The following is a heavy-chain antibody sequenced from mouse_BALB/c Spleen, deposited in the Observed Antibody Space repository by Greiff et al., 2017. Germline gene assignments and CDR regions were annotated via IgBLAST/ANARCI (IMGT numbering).Heavy chain of an antibody. CDR1: GFTFSDYY. J-gene: IGHJ3*01. CDR2: ISDGGSYT. Sequence: DVHLVESGGGLVKPGGSLKLSCAASGFTFSDYYMYWVRQTPEKRLEWVATISDGGSYTYYPDSVKGRFTISRDNAKNNLYLQMSSLKSEDTAMYYCASGRFAYWGQGTLVTVSA. V-gene: IGHV5-4*02. D-gene: IGHD3-1*01. CDR3: ASGRFAY.